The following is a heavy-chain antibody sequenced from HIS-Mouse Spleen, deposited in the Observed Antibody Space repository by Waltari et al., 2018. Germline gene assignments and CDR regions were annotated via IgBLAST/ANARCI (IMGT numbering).Heavy chain of an antibody. J-gene: IGHJ6*02. CDR3: ARDSIAVMDV. D-gene: IGHD6-19*01. Sequence: QVQLVQSGAEVKKPGASVKVSCKASGYTFTGYYMHWVRQAPGQGLEWMGWINPNSGGKNYAQKFKGRVTMTRETSISTAYMELSRLRSDDTAVYYCARDSIAVMDVWGQGTTVTVSS. CDR2: INPNSGGK. V-gene: IGHV1-2*02. CDR1: GYTFTGYY.